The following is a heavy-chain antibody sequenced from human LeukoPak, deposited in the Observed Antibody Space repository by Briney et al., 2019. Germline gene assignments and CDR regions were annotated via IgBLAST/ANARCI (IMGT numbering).Heavy chain of an antibody. J-gene: IGHJ4*02. CDR3: ARLWELLPLDY. V-gene: IGHV1-18*01. CDR1: GYTFTSYG. CDR2: ISAYNGNT. D-gene: IGHD1-26*01. Sequence: GASVKVSCKASGYTFTSYGISRVRQALGQGLEWMGWISAYNGNTNYAQKLQGRVTMTTDTSTSTASMELRSLRSDDTAVYYCARLWELLPLDYWGQGTLVTVSS.